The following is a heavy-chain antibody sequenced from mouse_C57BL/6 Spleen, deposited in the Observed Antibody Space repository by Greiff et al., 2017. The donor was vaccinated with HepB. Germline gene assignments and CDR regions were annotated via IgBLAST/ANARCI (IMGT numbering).Heavy chain of an antibody. Sequence: EVKLQESGPGLVKPSQSLSLTCSVTGYSITSGYYWNWIRQFPGNKLEWMGYISYDGSNNYNPSLKNRISITRDTSKSQFFLKLNSVTTEDTATYYCAREVNFSMDYWGQGTSVTVSS. CDR1: GYSITSGYY. J-gene: IGHJ4*01. D-gene: IGHD2-1*01. CDR2: ISYDGSN. V-gene: IGHV3-6*01. CDR3: AREVNFSMDY.